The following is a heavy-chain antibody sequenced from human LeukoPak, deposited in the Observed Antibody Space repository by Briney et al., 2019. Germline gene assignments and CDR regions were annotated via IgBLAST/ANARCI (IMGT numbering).Heavy chain of an antibody. CDR1: GYTFTSCD. V-gene: IGHV1-8*01. CDR2: MNPNSGNT. D-gene: IGHD5-12*01. CDR3: ARGAESGYDGYYYYYYGMDV. Sequence: ASVTVSFTASGYTFTSCDINWVRQATGQGLEWMGWMNPNSGNTGYAQKFQGRVTMTRNTSISTAYMELSSLRSEDTAVYYCARGAESGYDGYYYYYYGMDVWGQGTTVTVSS. J-gene: IGHJ6*02.